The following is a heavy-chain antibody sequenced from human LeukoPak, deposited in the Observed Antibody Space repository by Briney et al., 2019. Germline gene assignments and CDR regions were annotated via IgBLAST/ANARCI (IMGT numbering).Heavy chain of an antibody. D-gene: IGHD3-22*01. J-gene: IGHJ4*02. CDR2: ISVGAVGT. Sequence: GGSLRLSCAASGFTFSRYAVNWVRQAPGKGLEWVSIISVGAVGTYYADSVKGRFTISRDNSKNILYLQMNSLRAEDTAVYYCTSFTYYYDSSGFSPDYWGQGTLVTVSS. CDR3: TSFTYYYDSSGFSPDY. V-gene: IGHV3-23*01. CDR1: GFTFSRYA.